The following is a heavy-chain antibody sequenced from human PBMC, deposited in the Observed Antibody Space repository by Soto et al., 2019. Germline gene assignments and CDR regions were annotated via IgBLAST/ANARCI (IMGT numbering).Heavy chain of an antibody. Sequence: KLPETLSLTCAVYGGSFSGYYWSWIRQPPGEGLEWIGEINHSGSTNYNSSLKSRVTISVDTSKNQFSLKLSSVTAADTAVYYCARGGGRSGSFYYYYGMDVWGQATTVTV. CDR2: INHSGST. V-gene: IGHV4-34*01. J-gene: IGHJ6*02. CDR3: ARGGGRSGSFYYYYGMDV. CDR1: GGSFSGYY. D-gene: IGHD3-10*01.